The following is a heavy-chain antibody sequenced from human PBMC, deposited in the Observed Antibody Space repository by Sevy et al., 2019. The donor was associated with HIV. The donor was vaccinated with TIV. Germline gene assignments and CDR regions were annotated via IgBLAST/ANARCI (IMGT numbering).Heavy chain of an antibody. V-gene: IGHV3-30*04. CDR3: AKVAGSGTYYSGDFDY. CDR1: GFTFSSYT. CDR2: ISYDGSNK. J-gene: IGHJ4*02. Sequence: GGSLRLSCAAFGFTFSSYTMHWVRQAPGKGLEWVAVISYDGSNKYYADSVKGRFTISRDNSKNTLYLQMNSLRAEDTAVYYCAKVAGSGTYYSGDFDYWGQGTLVTVSS. D-gene: IGHD3-10*01.